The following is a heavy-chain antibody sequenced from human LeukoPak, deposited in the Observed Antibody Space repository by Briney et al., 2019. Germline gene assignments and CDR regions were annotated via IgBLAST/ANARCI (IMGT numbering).Heavy chain of an antibody. CDR3: AKEGVWGITMVRGVTGNGMDV. V-gene: IGHV3-74*01. CDR1: GSTFSSYW. CDR2: INSDGSST. D-gene: IGHD3-10*01. J-gene: IGHJ6*02. Sequence: GGSLRLSCAASGSTFSSYWMHWVRQAPGKGLVWVSRINSDGSSTSYADSVKGRFTISRDNSKNTLYLQMSSLRAEDTAVYYCAKEGVWGITMVRGVTGNGMDVWGQGTTVTVSS.